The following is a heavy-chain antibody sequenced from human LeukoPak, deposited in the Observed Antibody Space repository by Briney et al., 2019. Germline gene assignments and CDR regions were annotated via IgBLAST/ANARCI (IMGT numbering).Heavy chain of an antibody. D-gene: IGHD3-10*01. CDR1: GYTFTSYG. Sequence: ASVKVSCKASGYTFTSYGTSWVRQAPGQGLEWMGWISAYNGNTNYAQKLQGRVTMTTDTSTSTAYMELRSLRSDDTAVYYCARDTSTLDYYGSGSFDYWGQGTLVTVSS. V-gene: IGHV1-18*01. J-gene: IGHJ4*02. CDR2: ISAYNGNT. CDR3: ARDTSTLDYYGSGSFDY.